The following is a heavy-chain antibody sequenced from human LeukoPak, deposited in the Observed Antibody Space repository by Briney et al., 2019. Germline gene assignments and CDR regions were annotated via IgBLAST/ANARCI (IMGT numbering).Heavy chain of an antibody. CDR2: ISGSGGCT. V-gene: IGHV3-23*01. J-gene: IGHJ4*02. CDR1: GFTFSSYW. CDR3: AGRDGNYYFDY. D-gene: IGHD5-24*01. Sequence: GGSLRLSCAASGFTFSSYWMNWARQAPGKGLEWVSAISGSGGCTYYADSVKGRLTISRDNSKNTLYLQMNGLRAEDTAVYYCAGRDGNYYFDYWGQGTPVTVSS.